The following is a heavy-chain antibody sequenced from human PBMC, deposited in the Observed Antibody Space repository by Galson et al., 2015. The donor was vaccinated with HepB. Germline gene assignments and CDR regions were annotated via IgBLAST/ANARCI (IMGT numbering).Heavy chain of an antibody. CDR1: GFTFSSYA. CDR3: AKGRGYCSSTSCRYWYFDL. CDR2: ISGSGGST. J-gene: IGHJ2*01. D-gene: IGHD2-2*01. Sequence: SLRLSCAASGFTFSSYAMSWVRQAPGKGLEWVSAISGSGGSTYYADSVKGRFTISRDNSKNTLYLQMNSLRAEDTAVYYCAKGRGYCSSTSCRYWYFDLWGRGTLVTVSS. V-gene: IGHV3-23*01.